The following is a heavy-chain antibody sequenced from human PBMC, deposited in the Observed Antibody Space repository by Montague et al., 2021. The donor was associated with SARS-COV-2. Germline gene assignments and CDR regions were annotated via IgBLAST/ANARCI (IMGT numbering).Heavy chain of an antibody. CDR3: ARTSKLRESSSGNYYYHAMDV. Sequence: SETLSLTYNVSGGSISSSTYYWGWIRQPPGEGLEWIGNLYNGGTTYYSPSLKSRVTISVDTSKNHFSLNMASVTAADTAVYYCARTSKLRESSSGNYYYHAMDVWGQGTTVTVSS. J-gene: IGHJ6*02. CDR1: GGSISSSTYY. D-gene: IGHD3-16*01. CDR2: LYNGGTT. V-gene: IGHV4-39*02.